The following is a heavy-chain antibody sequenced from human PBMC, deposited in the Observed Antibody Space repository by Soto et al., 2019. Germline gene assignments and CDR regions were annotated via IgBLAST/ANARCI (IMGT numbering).Heavy chain of an antibody. J-gene: IGHJ6*02. V-gene: IGHV4-59*08. Sequence: QVQLQESGPGLVKPSETLSLTCTVSGDSISSYYWTWIRQSPGKGLEWIGNMYYGGSTKYNPSLRSRVTISVDTSKNQVSLELNSVTAADAAVYYCASSRGPDYYYYGMDVWGQGTTATVSS. CDR3: ASSRGPDYYYYGMDV. D-gene: IGHD3-10*01. CDR2: MYYGGST. CDR1: GDSISSYY.